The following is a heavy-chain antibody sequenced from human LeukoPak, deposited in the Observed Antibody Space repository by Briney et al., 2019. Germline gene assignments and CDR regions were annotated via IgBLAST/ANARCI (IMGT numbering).Heavy chain of an antibody. V-gene: IGHV3-53*04. D-gene: IGHD5-18*01. CDR1: GFTVSSNY. J-gene: IGHJ6*02. Sequence: PGGSLRLSCAASGFTVSSNYVSWVRQAPGKGLEWVSVIYSGGSTYYADSVKGRFTISRHNSKNTLYLQMNSLRAEDTAVYYCARATATRYYYYGMDVWGQGTTVTVSS. CDR3: ARATATRYYYYGMDV. CDR2: IYSGGST.